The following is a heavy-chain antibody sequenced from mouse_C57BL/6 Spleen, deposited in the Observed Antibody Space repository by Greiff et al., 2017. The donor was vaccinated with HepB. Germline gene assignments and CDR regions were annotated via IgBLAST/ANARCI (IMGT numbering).Heavy chain of an antibody. Sequence: EVKLMESGGGLVKPGGSLKLSCAASGFTFSSYAMSWVRQTPEKRLEWVATISDGGSYTYYPDNVKGRFTISRDNAKNHLYLQMSHLKSEDTAMYYCARDVGADYYGSSYFDYWGQGTTLTVSS. CDR1: GFTFSSYA. D-gene: IGHD1-1*01. J-gene: IGHJ2*01. CDR3: ARDVGADYYGSSYFDY. V-gene: IGHV5-4*01. CDR2: ISDGGSYT.